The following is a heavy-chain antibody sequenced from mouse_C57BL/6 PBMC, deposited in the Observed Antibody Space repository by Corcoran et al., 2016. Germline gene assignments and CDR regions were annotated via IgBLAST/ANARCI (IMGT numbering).Heavy chain of an antibody. D-gene: IGHD2-4*01. J-gene: IGHJ4*01. CDR1: GYTFTDYY. V-gene: IGHV1-26*01. Sequence: EVQLQQSGPELVKPGASVKISCKASGYTFTDYYMNWVKQSHGKSLEWIGDINPNNGGTSYNQKFKGKATLTVDKSSSTAYMELRSLTSEDSAVYYCARYDYDDAMDYWGQRTSVTVSS. CDR2: INPNNGGT. CDR3: ARYDYDDAMDY.